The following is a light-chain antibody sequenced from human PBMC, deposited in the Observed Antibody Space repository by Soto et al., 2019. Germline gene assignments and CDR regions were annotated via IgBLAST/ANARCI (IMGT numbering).Light chain of an antibody. CDR2: VAS. CDR1: QSVSSSY. CDR3: QQYGSSPIT. J-gene: IGKJ5*01. V-gene: IGKV3-20*01. Sequence: EIVLTQSPGTLSLSPGERATLSCRASQSVSSSYLAWYQQRPGQAPRLLIYVASNRATGTQDRFSGSGSGTDFTLTISRLEPEDFAVYYCQQYGSSPITFGQGTRLEIK.